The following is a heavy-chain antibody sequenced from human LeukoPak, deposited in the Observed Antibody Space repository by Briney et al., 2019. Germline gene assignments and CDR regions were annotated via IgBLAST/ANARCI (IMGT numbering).Heavy chain of an antibody. CDR1: GGSISSYS. J-gene: IGHJ4*02. V-gene: IGHV4-59*01. CDR2: IYYSGST. Sequence: SETLSPTCTVSGGSISSYSWSWIRQPPGKGLEWIGYIYYSGSTNYNPSLKSRVTMSLDRSKNQFSLKLSSVTAADTAVYYCARERHFDYWGQGTLVTVSS. CDR3: ARERHFDY.